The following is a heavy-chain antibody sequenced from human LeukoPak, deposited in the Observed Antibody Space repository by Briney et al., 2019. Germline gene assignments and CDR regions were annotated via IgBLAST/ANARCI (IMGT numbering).Heavy chain of an antibody. V-gene: IGHV3-7*01. J-gene: IGHJ6*02. CDR1: GFTFSSYW. CDR2: IKQDGSEK. D-gene: IGHD3-3*01. Sequence: PGGSLRLSCAASGFTFSSYWMSWVRQAPGKGLEWVANIKQDGSEKYYVDSVKGRFTISRDNAKNSLYLQMNSLRDEDTAVYYCARVSPLYYDFWSGYYPYYGMDVWGQGTTVTVSS. CDR3: ARVSPLYYDFWSGYYPYYGMDV.